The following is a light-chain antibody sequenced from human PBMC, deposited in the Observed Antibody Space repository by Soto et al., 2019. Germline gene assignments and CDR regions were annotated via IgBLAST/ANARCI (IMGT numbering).Light chain of an antibody. CDR3: PQYARSPYT. CDR1: QRVAYDY. CDR2: GAS. J-gene: IGKJ2*01. V-gene: IGKV3-20*01. Sequence: EIVLTQSPGTLSLSPGERATLSCRASQRVAYDYLAWYQQKPGQAPRLLIFGASSRATGIPDRFSGSGSGTDFTITISRLEHEDFAVYHCPQYARSPYTFGQGTKLEIK.